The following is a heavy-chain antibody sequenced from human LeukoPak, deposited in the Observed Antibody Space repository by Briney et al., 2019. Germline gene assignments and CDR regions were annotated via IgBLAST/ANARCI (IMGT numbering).Heavy chain of an antibody. V-gene: IGHV4-38-2*02. CDR1: GYSIRSGYQ. J-gene: IGHJ4*02. CDR2: INYSGNT. CDR3: VRSELNDYSRF. D-gene: IGHD4-11*01. Sequence: SETLSPTCSVSGYSIRSGYQWGWIRQTPGKGLEWMGSINYSGNTFDNMSLKSRVTLSLDMSNNQFFLNLKSVTAADTAIYYCVRSELNDYSRFWGQGILVIVSS.